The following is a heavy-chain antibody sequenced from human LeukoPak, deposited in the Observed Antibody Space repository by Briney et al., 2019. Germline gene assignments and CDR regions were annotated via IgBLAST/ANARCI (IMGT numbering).Heavy chain of an antibody. V-gene: IGHV1-46*01. CDR3: ATLSYYGGNSQPMPYGGDI. Sequence: GTSVKVSCKASGYTFTSYYMHWVRQAPGQGLEWMGIINPSGGSTSYAQKFQGRVTMTRDTSTSTVYMELSSLRSEDTAVYYCATLSYYGGNSQPMPYGGDIWGQGTMVTVPS. J-gene: IGHJ3*02. CDR2: INPSGGST. CDR1: GYTFTSYY. D-gene: IGHD4-23*01.